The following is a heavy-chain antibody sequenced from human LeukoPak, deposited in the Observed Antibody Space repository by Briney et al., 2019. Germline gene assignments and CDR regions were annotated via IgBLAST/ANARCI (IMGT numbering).Heavy chain of an antibody. CDR3: ARDGSSDRGVLDY. J-gene: IGHJ4*02. D-gene: IGHD3-10*01. CDR1: GGSISSSSYY. Sequence: SETLSLTCTVSGGSISSSSYYWGWIRQPPGKGLEWIGSIYYSGSTYYNPSLKSRVTISVDTSKNQFSLKLSSVTAADTAVYYCARDGSSDRGVLDYWGQGTLVTVSS. V-gene: IGHV4-39*07. CDR2: IYYSGST.